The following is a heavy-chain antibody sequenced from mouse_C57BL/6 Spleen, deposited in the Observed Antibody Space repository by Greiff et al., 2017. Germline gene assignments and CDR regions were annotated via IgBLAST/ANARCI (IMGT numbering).Heavy chain of an antibody. CDR3: ARWDYYGSTSWFAY. CDR2: IDPSDSYT. J-gene: IGHJ3*01. CDR1: GYTFTSYW. D-gene: IGHD1-1*01. V-gene: IGHV1-50*01. Sequence: VQLQQPGAELVKPGASVKLSCKASGYTFTSYWMQWVKQRPGQGLEWIGEIDPSDSYTNYNQKFKGKATLTVDTSSSTAYVQLSSLTSEDSAVYYCARWDYYGSTSWFAYWGQGTLVTVSA.